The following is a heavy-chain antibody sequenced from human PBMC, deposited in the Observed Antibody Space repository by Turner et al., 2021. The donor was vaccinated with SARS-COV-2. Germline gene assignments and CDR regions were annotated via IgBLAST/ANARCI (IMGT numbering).Heavy chain of an antibody. V-gene: IGHV3-30*18. CDR1: GFTFSSYG. CDR2: TSYDGSNK. Sequence: QVQLVESGGGVVQPGRSLSLSCAASGFTFSSYGMHWVRQAPGKGLEWGAVTSYDGSNKYYADSVKGRFTISRENSKNTLYLQMNSLRAEDTAVYYCAKQQGLYSNPMYYFDYWGQGTLVTVSS. CDR3: AKQQGLYSNPMYYFDY. J-gene: IGHJ4*02. D-gene: IGHD4-4*01.